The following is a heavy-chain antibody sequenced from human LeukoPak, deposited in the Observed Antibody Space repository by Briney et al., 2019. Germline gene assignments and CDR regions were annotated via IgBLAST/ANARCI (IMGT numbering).Heavy chain of an antibody. J-gene: IGHJ6*02. CDR1: GYTFTSYG. D-gene: IGHD3-3*01. Sequence: ASVKVSCKASGYTFTSYGISWVRQAPGQGLEWMGWISAYNGNTNYAQKFQGRVTMTRNTSISTAYMELSSLRSEDTAVYYCARGVFWSGYYRYYYYGMDIWGQGTTVTVSS. CDR3: ARGVFWSGYYRYYYYGMDI. CDR2: ISAYNGNT. V-gene: IGHV1-18*01.